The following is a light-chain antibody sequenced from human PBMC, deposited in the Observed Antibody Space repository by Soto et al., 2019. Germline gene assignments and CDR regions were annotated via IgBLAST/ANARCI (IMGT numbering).Light chain of an antibody. Sequence: DIVMTQSPDSLAVSLGERATINCKSSQSVLYSSNNKNYLAWYQQKPGQPPKLLIYWASTRESGVPDRFSGSGSGTDFTLTSSSLQAEDVAFYYCQQYYSTPQTFGQGTKVEIK. V-gene: IGKV4-1*01. CDR1: QSVLYSSNNKNY. CDR2: WAS. CDR3: QQYYSTPQT. J-gene: IGKJ1*01.